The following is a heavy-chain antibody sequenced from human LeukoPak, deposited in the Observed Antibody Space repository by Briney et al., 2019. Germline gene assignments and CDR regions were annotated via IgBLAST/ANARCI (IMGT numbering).Heavy chain of an antibody. Sequence: PGGSLRLSCAASGFTFSSYAMGWVRQAPGKGLEWVSATSGSGGRTYYADSVKGRFTISRDNSRNTLYLQMNSLRAEDTAVYYCARVTSYFYNTSGDYYFDYWGQGTLVTVSS. CDR3: ARVTSYFYNTSGDYYFDY. CDR2: TSGSGGRT. V-gene: IGHV3-23*01. D-gene: IGHD3-22*01. J-gene: IGHJ4*02. CDR1: GFTFSSYA.